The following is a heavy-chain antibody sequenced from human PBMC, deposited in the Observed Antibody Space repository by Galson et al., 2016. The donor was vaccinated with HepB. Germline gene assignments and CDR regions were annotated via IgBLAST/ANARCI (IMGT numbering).Heavy chain of an antibody. CDR3: ATDRGYCSGDNCHYYFAY. D-gene: IGHD2-15*01. J-gene: IGHJ4*02. Sequence: SVKVSCKVSGYSLTELSMHWVRQAPGKGLEWMGGFHPEDGERIYAQKFQGRVTMTEDTSTDTAYMELSSLRSEDTAVYYCATDRGYCSGDNCHYYFAYWGQGTLVTVSS. CDR1: GYSLTELS. V-gene: IGHV1-24*01. CDR2: FHPEDGER.